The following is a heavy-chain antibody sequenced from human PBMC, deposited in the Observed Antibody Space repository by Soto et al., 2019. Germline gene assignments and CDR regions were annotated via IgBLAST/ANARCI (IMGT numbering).Heavy chain of an antibody. Sequence: GGSISSGGYSWSWIRQPPGKGLEWIGYIYQSGSTYYNPSLKSRVTISVDRSRNQLSLKLSSVTAADTAVYFCATQSYSNSGAYYYYAMDVWGQGTTVTVSS. CDR1: GGSISSGGYS. V-gene: IGHV4-30-2*01. J-gene: IGHJ6*02. CDR3: ATQSYSNSGAYYYYAMDV. D-gene: IGHD4-4*01. CDR2: IYQSGST.